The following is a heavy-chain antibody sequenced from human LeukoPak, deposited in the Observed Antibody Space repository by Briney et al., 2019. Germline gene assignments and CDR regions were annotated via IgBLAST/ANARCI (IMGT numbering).Heavy chain of an antibody. J-gene: IGHJ4*02. CDR1: GGSISSSYY. V-gene: IGHV4-39*01. CDR2: FYSSGSA. D-gene: IGHD1-26*01. CDR3: ARRLRSGNYGGEGY. Sequence: SETLSLTCTVSGGSISSSYYWGWIRQPPGKGLEWIGSFYSSGSAYYNPSLKSRVTISVDTSNNQFSLKLSSVTAADTAVYYCARRLRSGNYGGEGYWGQGTLVTVSS.